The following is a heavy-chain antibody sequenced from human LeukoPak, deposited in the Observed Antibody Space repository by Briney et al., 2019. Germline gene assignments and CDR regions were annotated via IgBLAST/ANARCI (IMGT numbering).Heavy chain of an antibody. CDR2: IYYSGST. Sequence: SETLSLTCTVSGGSISSYYWSWIRQPPGKGLEWIGYIYYSGSTNYNPSLKSRVTISVDKSKNQFSLKLSSVTAADTAVYYCARDGLVGATRNYYYYMDVWGKGTTVTVSS. J-gene: IGHJ6*03. V-gene: IGHV4-59*12. CDR3: ARDGLVGATRNYYYYMDV. CDR1: GGSISSYY. D-gene: IGHD1-26*01.